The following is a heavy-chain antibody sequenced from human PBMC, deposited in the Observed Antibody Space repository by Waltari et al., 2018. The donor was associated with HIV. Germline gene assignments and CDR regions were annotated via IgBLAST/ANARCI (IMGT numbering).Heavy chain of an antibody. D-gene: IGHD6-13*01. Sequence: EVQVVESGGTLVKPGGSLRLSCVVSGFSLSFNRINWVRQAPGKGLEWVSSIITPTNYVYYGGSLRGRFTISRNSAKNSVYLYMVNLTAEDTALYYCAGGHGGQGFCSGTSCFGGSRWDTWGQGTLVTVSS. CDR3: AGGHGGQGFCSGTSCFGGSRWDT. CDR2: IITPTNYV. CDR1: GFSLSFNR. J-gene: IGHJ1*01. V-gene: IGHV3-21*04.